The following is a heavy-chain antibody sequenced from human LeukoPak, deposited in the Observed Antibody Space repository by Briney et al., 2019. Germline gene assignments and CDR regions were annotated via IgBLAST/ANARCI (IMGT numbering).Heavy chain of an antibody. Sequence: GGSLRLSCAASGFTFSDYYMSWIRQAPGKGLEWVSYISSSGSTIYYADSVKGRFTMSRDNAKNSLYLQMNSLRAEDTAVYYCARVGPIVVVPAATPYLEYNWFDPWGQGTLVTVSS. CDR3: ARVGPIVVVPAATPYLEYNWFDP. V-gene: IGHV3-11*01. CDR2: ISSSGSTI. CDR1: GFTFSDYY. J-gene: IGHJ5*02. D-gene: IGHD2-2*01.